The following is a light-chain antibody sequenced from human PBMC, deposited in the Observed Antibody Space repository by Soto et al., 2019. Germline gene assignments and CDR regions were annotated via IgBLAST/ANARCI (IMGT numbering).Light chain of an antibody. V-gene: IGKV3-11*01. CDR2: DAS. J-gene: IGKJ4*01. Sequence: EIVLTQSPVTLSLSPGEGATLSCRASQSVSTYLAWYQQKPGQAPRLLIYDASNRATGIPARFIGSGSGTDFTLTISSLEPEDFAVYYCQHRSNWPLTFGGGTKVEIK. CDR3: QHRSNWPLT. CDR1: QSVSTY.